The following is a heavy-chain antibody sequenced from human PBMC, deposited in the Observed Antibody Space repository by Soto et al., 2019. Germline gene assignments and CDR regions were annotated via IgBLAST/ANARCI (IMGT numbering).Heavy chain of an antibody. CDR3: ARRNSYGVYYYYGMDV. J-gene: IGHJ6*02. Sequence: PGESLKISCKGSGYSFTSYWISWVRQMPGKGLEWMGRIDPSDSYTNYSPSFQGHVTTSADKSISTAYLQWSSLKASDTAMYYCARRNSYGVYYYYGMDVWGQGTTVTVSS. CDR1: GYSFTSYW. V-gene: IGHV5-10-1*01. CDR2: IDPSDSYT. D-gene: IGHD5-18*01.